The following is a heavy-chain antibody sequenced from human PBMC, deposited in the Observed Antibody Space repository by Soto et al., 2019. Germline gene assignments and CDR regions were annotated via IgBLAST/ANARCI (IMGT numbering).Heavy chain of an antibody. CDR3: ARGSGSYYLH. D-gene: IGHD1-26*01. J-gene: IGHJ4*02. CDR1: RLSCNLFW. CDR2: IKQDGSEK. Sequence: GGSLKFSCAASRLSCNLFWMSWLRQAPGKGLEWVANIKQDGSEKYFVDSVKGRFTISRDNAKNSLYLQMNSLRAEDTAVYYCARGSGSYYLHWGQGT. V-gene: IGHV3-7*01.